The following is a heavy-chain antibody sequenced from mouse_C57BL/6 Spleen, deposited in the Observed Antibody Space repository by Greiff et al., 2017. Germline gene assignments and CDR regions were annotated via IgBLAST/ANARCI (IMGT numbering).Heavy chain of an antibody. J-gene: IGHJ1*03. CDR1: GYTFTSYW. V-gene: IGHV1-61*01. CDR3: ARGGPITTVVATEYFDV. D-gene: IGHD1-1*01. Sequence: QVQLQQPGAELVRPGSSVKLSCKASGYTFTSYWMAWVKQRPGQGLEWIGNIYPSDSETHYNQKFKDKATLTVDKSSSTAYMQLSRLTSEDSAVYYCARGGPITTVVATEYFDVWGTGTTVTVSS. CDR2: IYPSDSET.